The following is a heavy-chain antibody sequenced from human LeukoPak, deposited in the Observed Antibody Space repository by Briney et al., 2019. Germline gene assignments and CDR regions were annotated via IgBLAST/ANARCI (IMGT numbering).Heavy chain of an antibody. CDR2: ISSSSSYI. V-gene: IGHV3-21*01. Sequence: GGSLRLSCAASGFTFSSYSMNWVRQAPGEGLEWVSSISSSSSYIYYADSVKGRFTISRDNAKNSLYLRMNSLRAEDTAVYYCARDPGYAAEFDYWGQGTLVTVSS. CDR1: GFTFSSYS. J-gene: IGHJ4*02. CDR3: ARDPGYAAEFDY. D-gene: IGHD5-12*01.